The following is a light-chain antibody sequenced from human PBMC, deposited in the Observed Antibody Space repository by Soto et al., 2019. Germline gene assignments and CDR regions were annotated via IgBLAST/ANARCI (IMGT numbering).Light chain of an antibody. J-gene: IGKJ1*01. CDR2: DAS. Sequence: VQLSHSHSTLSASVGDRVTITCRASQSISSWLAWYQQKPGKAPKVLIYDASSLERGIPSRFSGSGSGTEFTLTISRFEREDFAAYYCQQCYCTLGTFGRGTKVDIK. CDR3: QQCYCTLGT. CDR1: QSISSW. V-gene: IGKV1-5*01.